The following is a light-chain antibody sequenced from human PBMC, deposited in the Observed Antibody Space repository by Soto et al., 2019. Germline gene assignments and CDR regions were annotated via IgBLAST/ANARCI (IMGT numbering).Light chain of an antibody. CDR1: SSDVGGYNY. J-gene: IGLJ2*01. CDR2: DVS. CDR3: NSYTRSSTLVV. Sequence: QSALTQPASVSGSPGQSITISCTGTSSDVGGYNYVSWYQQHPGKAPKLIIYDVSNRPSGVSNRFSGSKSGNTASPTISGLQAEDEADYYCNSYTRSSTLVVFGGGTKLTVL. V-gene: IGLV2-14*01.